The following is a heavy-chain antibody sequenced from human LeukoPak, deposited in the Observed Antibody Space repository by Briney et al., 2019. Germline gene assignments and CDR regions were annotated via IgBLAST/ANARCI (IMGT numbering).Heavy chain of an antibody. J-gene: IGHJ4*02. CDR3: ARDDITSAYDSGSYIHLYYFDY. CDR2: IKQDGSEK. CDR1: GFTFSSYW. V-gene: IGHV3-7*01. Sequence: GGSLRLSCAASGFTFSSYWMSWLRQAPGRGLEWLANIKQDGSEKYYVDSVKGRFTISRDNAKNSLYLQMNSLRDEDTAVYYCARDDITSAYDSGSYIHLYYFDYWGQGTLVTVSS. D-gene: IGHD1-26*01.